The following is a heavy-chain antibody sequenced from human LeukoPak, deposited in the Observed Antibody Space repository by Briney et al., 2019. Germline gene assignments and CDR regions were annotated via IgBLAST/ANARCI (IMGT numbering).Heavy chain of an antibody. Sequence: PSETLSLTCTVSGGSISSYYWSWIRQPAGKGLEWIGRIYTSGSTNYNPSLKSRVTMSVDTSNNQFSLKLSSVTAADTAVYYCAREGIAAAGLYFDYWGQGTLVTVSS. V-gene: IGHV4-4*07. CDR1: GGSISSYY. D-gene: IGHD6-13*01. CDR3: AREGIAAAGLYFDY. CDR2: IYTSGST. J-gene: IGHJ4*02.